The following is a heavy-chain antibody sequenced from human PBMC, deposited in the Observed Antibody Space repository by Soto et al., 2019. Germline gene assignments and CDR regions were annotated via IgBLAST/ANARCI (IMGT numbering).Heavy chain of an antibody. Sequence: QVQLQESGPGLVKPSETLSLTCTVSGGSVSSGTHYWSWIRQAPGKGLEWIGYLYYSGSTTYNAALKRQVTISGDTSKNQFSLKLTSVTAADTAVYYCATRWLPDAFEVWGQGTMVTVSS. CDR1: GGSVSSGTHY. CDR2: LYYSGST. D-gene: IGHD5-12*01. CDR3: ATRWLPDAFEV. J-gene: IGHJ3*01. V-gene: IGHV4-61*01.